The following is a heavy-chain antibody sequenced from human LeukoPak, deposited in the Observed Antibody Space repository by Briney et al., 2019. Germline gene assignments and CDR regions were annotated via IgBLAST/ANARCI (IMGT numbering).Heavy chain of an antibody. V-gene: IGHV3-15*01. Sequence: GGSLRLSCAASGFTVSSNYMSWVRQAPGKGLQWVGRLKSKPDGGTADYAAPVKGRFIISRDDSRNTLYLQMNSLQIEDTAMYYCSTGLYPAWGQGTMVIVSS. J-gene: IGHJ3*01. D-gene: IGHD2/OR15-2a*01. CDR3: STGLYPA. CDR1: GFTVSSNY. CDR2: LKSKPDGGTA.